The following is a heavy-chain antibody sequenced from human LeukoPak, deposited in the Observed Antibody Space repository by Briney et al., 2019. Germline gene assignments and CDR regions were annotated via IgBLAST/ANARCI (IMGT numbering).Heavy chain of an antibody. CDR3: AKSDLYYDFWSGYYTDYYYGMDA. Sequence: PGGSLRLSCAASGFTFSSYAMSWVRQAPGKGLEWVSAISGSGGSTYYADSVKGRFTISRDNSKNTLYLQMNSLRAEDTAVYYCAKSDLYYDFWSGYYTDYYYGMDAWGQGTTVTVSS. CDR2: ISGSGGST. J-gene: IGHJ6*02. V-gene: IGHV3-23*01. CDR1: GFTFSSYA. D-gene: IGHD3-3*01.